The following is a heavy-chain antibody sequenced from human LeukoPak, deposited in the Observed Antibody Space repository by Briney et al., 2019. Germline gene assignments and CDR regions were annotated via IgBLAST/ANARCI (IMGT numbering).Heavy chain of an antibody. J-gene: IGHJ4*02. CDR3: ASQPTWIQLWYSYQYYFDY. CDR1: GFTFSNYW. D-gene: IGHD5-18*01. V-gene: IGHV3-30*03. CDR2: ISYDGSNK. Sequence: GGSLRLSCAASGFTFSNYWMSWVRQAPGKGLEWVAVISYDGSNKYYADSVKGRFTISRDNSKNTLYLQMNSLRAEDTAVYYCASQPTWIQLWYSYQYYFDYWGQGTLVTVSS.